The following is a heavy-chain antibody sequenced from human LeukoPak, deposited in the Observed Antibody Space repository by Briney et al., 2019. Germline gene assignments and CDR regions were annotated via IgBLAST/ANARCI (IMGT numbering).Heavy chain of an antibody. J-gene: IGHJ4*02. Sequence: GGSLRLSCAASGFTVSSNYMSWVRQAPGKGLEWVSFIYGGGSTYYSDSVKGRFTISRDNSKNTLYLQMNSLRAEDTAVYYCAKDCYSSGWYYFDYWGQGTLVTVSS. D-gene: IGHD6-19*01. V-gene: IGHV3-53*01. CDR1: GFTVSSNY. CDR3: AKDCYSSGWYYFDY. CDR2: IYGGGST.